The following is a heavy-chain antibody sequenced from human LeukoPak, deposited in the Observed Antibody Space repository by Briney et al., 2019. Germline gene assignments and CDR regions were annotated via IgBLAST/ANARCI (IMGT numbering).Heavy chain of an antibody. CDR1: GFTYSSHA. CDR2: SSDDAGST. Sequence: GGSLTLSCAASGFTYSSHAMSWVRQAPGKGLEWVSTSSDDAGSTYYADSVKGRFTIFRDNSKNTLYLQMNSLSAEDTAVYYCAKGQCTSGDCHSYLLYYFDYWGQGTLVTVSS. J-gene: IGHJ4*02. V-gene: IGHV3-23*01. D-gene: IGHD2-21*02. CDR3: AKGQCTSGDCHSYLLYYFDY.